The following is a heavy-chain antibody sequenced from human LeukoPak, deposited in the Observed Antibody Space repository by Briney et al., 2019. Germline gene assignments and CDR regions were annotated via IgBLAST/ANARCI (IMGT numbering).Heavy chain of an antibody. D-gene: IGHD6-13*01. CDR2: IYWDDDK. V-gene: IGHV2-5*08. J-gene: IGHJ5*02. Sequence: TLSLTCTVSGGSISSYYWSWIRQPPGKALEWLALIYWDDDKRYSPSLKSRLTITKDTSKSQVVLTMTNMDPVDTATYYCAHRRGSTWRLNSWFDPWGQGTRVTVSS. CDR3: AHRRGSTWRLNSWFDP. CDR1: GGSISSYYW.